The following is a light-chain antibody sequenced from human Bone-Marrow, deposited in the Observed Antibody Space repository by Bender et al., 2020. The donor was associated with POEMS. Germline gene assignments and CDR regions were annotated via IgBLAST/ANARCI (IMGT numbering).Light chain of an antibody. V-gene: IGLV3-25*03. CDR2: KAS. CDR3: QSTGSSVSFVV. CDR1: ALSKEY. J-gene: IGLJ2*01. Sequence: SYELTQPPSVSVFPGQTARITCSADALSKEYTYWYQQKPGQAPVLVMSKASERPSGIPERFSGSSSGTTVTLTISGVQAEDEADYYCQSTGSSVSFVVFGGGTKLTVL.